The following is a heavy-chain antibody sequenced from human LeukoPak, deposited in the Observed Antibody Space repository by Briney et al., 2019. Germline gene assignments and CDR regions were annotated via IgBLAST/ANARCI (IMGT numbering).Heavy chain of an antibody. CDR1: GGTFTSYG. J-gene: IGHJ4*02. CDR3: ARHRIAVAGYLSDY. V-gene: IGHV1-18*01. Sequence: ASVKVSCKASGGTFTSYGISWVRQAPGQGLEWMGWISAYNGNTNYAQKLQGRVTMTTDTSTSTAYMELRSLRSDDTAVYYCARHRIAVAGYLSDYWGQGTLVTVSS. D-gene: IGHD6-19*01. CDR2: ISAYNGNT.